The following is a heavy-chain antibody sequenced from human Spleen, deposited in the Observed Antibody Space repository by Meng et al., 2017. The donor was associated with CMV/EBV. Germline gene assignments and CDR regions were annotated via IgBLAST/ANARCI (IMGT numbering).Heavy chain of an antibody. D-gene: IGHD6-6*01. CDR1: GGSLSGYY. J-gene: IGHJ5*02. CDR3: ARGGYSSSWAAYNWFDP. CDR2: INHSGTS. Sequence: GGSLSGYYWSWIRQPPGKGLEWIGEINHSGTSKYNPSLKSRATISVDTSKNQFSLKLSSVTAADTAVYYCARGGYSSSWAAYNWFDPWGQGTLVTVSS. V-gene: IGHV4-34*01.